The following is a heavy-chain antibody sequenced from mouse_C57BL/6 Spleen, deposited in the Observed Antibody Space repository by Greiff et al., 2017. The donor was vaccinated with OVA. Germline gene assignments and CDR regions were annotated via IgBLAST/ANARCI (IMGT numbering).Heavy chain of an antibody. CDR3: ARSGSNYVEDYYFDY. CDR2: INPSSGYT. CDR1: GYTFTSYT. Sequence: QVQLKESGAELARPGASVKMSCKASGYTFTSYTMHWVKQRPGQGLEWIGYINPSSGYTKYNQKFKDKATLTADKSSSTAYMQLSSLTSEDSAVYYCARSGSNYVEDYYFDYWGQGTTLTVSS. D-gene: IGHD2-5*01. J-gene: IGHJ2*01. V-gene: IGHV1-4*01.